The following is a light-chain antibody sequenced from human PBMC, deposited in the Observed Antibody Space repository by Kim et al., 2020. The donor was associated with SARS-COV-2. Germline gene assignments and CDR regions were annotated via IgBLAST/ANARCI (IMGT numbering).Light chain of an antibody. J-gene: IGLJ3*02. Sequence: SYELTQPPSVSVAPGKTARITCGGNNIGSKSVPWYQQKPGQAPVLVIYYDSDRPSGLPERFSGSNSGITATLTISWVEAGDEAAHPCKVRVSRSDFPVFG. CDR3: KVRVSRSDFPV. CDR2: YDS. V-gene: IGLV3-21*01. CDR1: NIGSKS.